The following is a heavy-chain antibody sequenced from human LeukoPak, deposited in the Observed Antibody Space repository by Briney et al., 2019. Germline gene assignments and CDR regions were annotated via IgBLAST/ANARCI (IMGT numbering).Heavy chain of an antibody. CDR3: ARWDVMEIATPY. J-gene: IGHJ4*02. D-gene: IGHD1-26*01. V-gene: IGHV1-18*01. Sequence: ASVKVSCKTSGYTFTNYGVSWVRQAPGQGLEWMGWISAYNGNTNYAQKLQGRVTMTTDTSTSTAYMELRSLRSDDTAVYYCARWDVMEIATPYWGQGTLVTVSS. CDR1: GYTFTNYG. CDR2: ISAYNGNT.